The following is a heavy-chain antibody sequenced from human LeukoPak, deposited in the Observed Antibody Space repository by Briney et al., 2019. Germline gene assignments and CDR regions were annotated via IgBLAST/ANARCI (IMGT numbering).Heavy chain of an antibody. Sequence: GASVKVSCTASGYTFTIHAIHWVRQAPGQSLEWMGWINVANGKTKYSQKFQGGVTITRGTSANTAYMELSSLTSEDTAVYYCARVRDGYWGQGTLVTVSS. CDR2: INVANGKT. J-gene: IGHJ4*02. V-gene: IGHV1-3*01. CDR3: ARVRDGY. CDR1: GYTFTIHA.